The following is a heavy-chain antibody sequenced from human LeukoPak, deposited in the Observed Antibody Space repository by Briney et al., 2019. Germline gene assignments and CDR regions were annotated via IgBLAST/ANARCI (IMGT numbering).Heavy chain of an antibody. CDR1: GFTFSDYY. D-gene: IGHD1-26*01. V-gene: IGHV3-11*06. CDR2: ISSSGSYT. CDR3: ARLKYGSPQH. Sequence: GGSLRLSCAASGFTFSDYYMSRIRQAPGKGLEWISYISSSGSYTIYADSVKGRFTISRDNAKNSLYLQMNSLRAEDTAVYYCARLKYGSPQHWGQGTLVTVSS. J-gene: IGHJ1*01.